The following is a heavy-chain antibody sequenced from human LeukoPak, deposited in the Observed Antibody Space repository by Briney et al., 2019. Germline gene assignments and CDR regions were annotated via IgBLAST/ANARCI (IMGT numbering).Heavy chain of an antibody. CDR3: AGGGYSGYDWAFDI. CDR1: GFTFGSYS. D-gene: IGHD5-12*01. J-gene: IGHJ3*02. CDR2: ISSSSSYI. Sequence: TGGSLRLSCAASGFTFGSYSMNWVRQAPGKGLEWVSSISSSSSYIYYADSVKGRFTISRDNAKHSLYLQMNSLRAEDTAVYYCAGGGYSGYDWAFDIWGQGTMVTVSS. V-gene: IGHV3-21*01.